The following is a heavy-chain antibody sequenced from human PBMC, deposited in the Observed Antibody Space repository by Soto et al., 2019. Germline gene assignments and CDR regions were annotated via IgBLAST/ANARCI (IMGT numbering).Heavy chain of an antibody. V-gene: IGHV4-30-4*01. CDR1: GAIVTSGENY. D-gene: IGHD2-2*01. Sequence: QVQLQESGPGLVKPSQTLSLACTVSGAIVTSGENYWSWVRQAPGKGLEWIGYVYDSGSTNYNPSLRGRVTLSVDASKNQVSLKLSSVTAADTAVYYCARAPANVLGHYYYGMDVWGHGTTVTVSS. J-gene: IGHJ6*02. CDR2: VYDSGST. CDR3: ARAPANVLGHYYYGMDV.